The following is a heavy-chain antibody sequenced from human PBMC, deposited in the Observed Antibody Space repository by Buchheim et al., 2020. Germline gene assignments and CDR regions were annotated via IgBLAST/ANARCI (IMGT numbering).Heavy chain of an antibody. CDR2: IKPNSGAT. Sequence: QVQLLQSGAEVKKPGASVKVSCKASGYTFTGNYVHWVRQAPGQGLEWMGWIKPNSGATNYAQKYQGRVTMTRDTSISTAYMELTRLRSDDTAVYYCARHRYYDSSGYYWFDPWGQGTL. V-gene: IGHV1-2*02. D-gene: IGHD3-22*01. J-gene: IGHJ5*02. CDR3: ARHRYYDSSGYYWFDP. CDR1: GYTFTGNY.